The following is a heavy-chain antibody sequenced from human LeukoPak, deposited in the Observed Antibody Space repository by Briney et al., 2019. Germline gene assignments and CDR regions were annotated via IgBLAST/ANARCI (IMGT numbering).Heavy chain of an antibody. CDR1: GGSISSGGYS. Sequence: SQTLSLTCAVSGGSISSGGYSWSWIRQPPGKGLEWIGYIYHSGSTYYNPSLKSRVTISIDPSKNQYSLHLSSVTAADTAVYYCARGGNYYDSSGRLDYWGQGTLVTVSS. J-gene: IGHJ4*02. CDR3: ARGGNYYDSSGRLDY. V-gene: IGHV4-30-2*02. D-gene: IGHD3-22*01. CDR2: IYHSGST.